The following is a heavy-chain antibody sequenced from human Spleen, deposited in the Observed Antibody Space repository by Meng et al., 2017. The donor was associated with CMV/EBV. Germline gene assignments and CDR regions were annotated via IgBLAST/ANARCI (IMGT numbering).Heavy chain of an antibody. D-gene: IGHD2-2*01. CDR3: AREGGDIVVVPAAPDPFASRGAFDI. CDR1: GFTFSSYW. CDR2: IKQDGSEK. J-gene: IGHJ3*02. Sequence: GESLKISCAASGFTFSSYWMSWVRQAPGKGLEWVANIKQDGSEKYYVDSVKGRFTISRDNAKNSLYLQMNSLRAEDMAVYYCAREGGDIVVVPAAPDPFASRGAFDIWGQGTMVTVSS. V-gene: IGHV3-7*01.